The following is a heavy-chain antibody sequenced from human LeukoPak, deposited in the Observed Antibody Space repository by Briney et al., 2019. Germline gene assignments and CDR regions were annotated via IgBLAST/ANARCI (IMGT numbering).Heavy chain of an antibody. Sequence: GGSLRLSCAASGLQNKFWMSWVRQAPGKGLEWVANIKYDGSERNYVDSVKGRFTISRDNATISVSLQMNSLRAEDTAGYYCASQQDLEYTLSSGGYYFDSWGQGIQVTVSS. D-gene: IGHD2-15*01. CDR3: ASQQDLEYTLSSGGYYFDS. CDR1: GLQNKFW. J-gene: IGHJ4*02. V-gene: IGHV3-7*01. CDR2: IKYDGSER.